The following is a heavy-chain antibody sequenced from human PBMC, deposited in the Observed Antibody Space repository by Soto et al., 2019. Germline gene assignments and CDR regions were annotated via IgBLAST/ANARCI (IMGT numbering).Heavy chain of an antibody. CDR3: ASSRPGYSSSSFDY. Sequence: GASVKVSCKASGGTFSSYAISWVRQAPGQGLEWMGGIIPIFGTANYAQKFQGRVTITADKSTNTAYMELSSLRSEDTAVYYCASSRPGYSSSSFDYCDQAPLGTVSS. CDR1: GGTFSSYA. V-gene: IGHV1-69*06. D-gene: IGHD6-13*01. J-gene: IGHJ4*02. CDR2: IIPIFGTA.